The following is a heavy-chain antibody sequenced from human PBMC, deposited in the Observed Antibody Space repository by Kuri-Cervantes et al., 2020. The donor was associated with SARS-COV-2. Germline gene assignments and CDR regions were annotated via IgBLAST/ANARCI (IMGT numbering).Heavy chain of an antibody. CDR1: GYTFTSYG. D-gene: IGHD2-2*01. Sequence: ASVKVSCKASGYTFTSYGISWVRQAPGQGLEWMGWISAYNGNTNYAQKLQGRVTMTTDTSTSTAYMELRSLRSDDTGVYYCARGDILLGYCSSTSCAYYFDYGGQRTLVTVSS. CDR2: ISAYNGNT. V-gene: IGHV1-18*01. CDR3: ARGDILLGYCSSTSCAYYFDY. J-gene: IGHJ4*02.